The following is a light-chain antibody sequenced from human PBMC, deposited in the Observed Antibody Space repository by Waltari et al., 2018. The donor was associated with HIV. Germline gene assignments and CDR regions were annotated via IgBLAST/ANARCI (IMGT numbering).Light chain of an antibody. Sequence: SSELTQPPSVSVSPGQPARITCSGYASPQPYTHWFQQKPGQAPLVVIHKNTERPSGIPERFSASRSGTTVTLTISGVQTDDEADYYCLSADSSGTYVFGPGTTVTVL. CDR1: ASPQPY. V-gene: IGLV3-25*03. CDR3: LSADSSGTYV. J-gene: IGLJ1*01. CDR2: KNT.